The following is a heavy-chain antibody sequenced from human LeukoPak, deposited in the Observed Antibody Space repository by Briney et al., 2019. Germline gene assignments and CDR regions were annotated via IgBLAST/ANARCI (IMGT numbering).Heavy chain of an antibody. D-gene: IGHD3-10*01. J-gene: IGHJ6*03. CDR2: IYYSGST. Sequence: SETLSLTCTVSGGSISSGGYYWSWIRQHPGKGPEWIGYIYYSGSTYYNPSLKSRVTISVDTSKNQFSLKLSSVAAADTAVYYCARDQFDYMDVWGKGTTVTVSS. CDR1: GGSISSGGYY. V-gene: IGHV4-31*03. CDR3: ARDQFDYMDV.